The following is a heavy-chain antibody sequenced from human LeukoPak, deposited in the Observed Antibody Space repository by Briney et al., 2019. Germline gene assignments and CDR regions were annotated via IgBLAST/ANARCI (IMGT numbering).Heavy chain of an antibody. V-gene: IGHV1-8*01. J-gene: IGHJ4*02. CDR2: MNPNSGNT. CDR3: ARTPLRPAATTPRQLDY. D-gene: IGHD5-12*01. CDR1: GYTFTSYD. Sequence: ASVKVSCKASGYTFTSYDINWVRQATGQGLEWMGWMNPNSGNTGYAQKFQGRATMTRNTSISTAYMELSSLRSEDTAVFYCARTPLRPAATTPRQLDYWGQGTLVTVSS.